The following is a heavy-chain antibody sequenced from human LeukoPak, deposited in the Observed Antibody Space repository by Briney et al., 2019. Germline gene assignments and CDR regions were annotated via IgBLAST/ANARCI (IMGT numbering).Heavy chain of an antibody. CDR2: INPNSGGT. CDR3: ARDERYDSSGYPFDY. CDR1: GYTFTGYF. Sequence: EASVKVSCKASGYTFTGYFIHWVRQAPGQGLEWMGWINPNSGGTNYAQKFQGRVTMTRDTSISTAYMELSRLRSDDTAVYYCARDERYDSSGYPFDYWGQGTLVTVSS. V-gene: IGHV1-2*02. J-gene: IGHJ4*02. D-gene: IGHD3-22*01.